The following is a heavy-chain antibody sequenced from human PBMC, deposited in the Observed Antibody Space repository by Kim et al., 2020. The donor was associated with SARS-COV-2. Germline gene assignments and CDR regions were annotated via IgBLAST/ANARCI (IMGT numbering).Heavy chain of an antibody. J-gene: IGHJ4*02. V-gene: IGHV7-4-1*02. CDR3: ASKWLRSPFDY. D-gene: IGHD5-12*01. Sequence: PTYAQGFTGRFVFSLDTSVSTAYLQISSLKAEDTAVYYCASKWLRSPFDYWGQGTLVTVSS. CDR2: P.